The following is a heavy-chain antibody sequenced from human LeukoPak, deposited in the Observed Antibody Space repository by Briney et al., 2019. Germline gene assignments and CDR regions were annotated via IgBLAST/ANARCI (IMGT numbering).Heavy chain of an antibody. D-gene: IGHD3-3*01. CDR3: ARADREWLSAFDI. CDR1: GGSISSSSYY. CDR2: IYYSGST. Sequence: SETLSLTCTVSGGSISSSSYYWGWIRQPPGKGLEWIGSIYYSGSTYYNPSLKSRVTISVDTSKNQFSLKLSSVTAADTAVYYCARADREWLSAFDIWGQGTMVTVSP. J-gene: IGHJ3*02. V-gene: IGHV4-39*01.